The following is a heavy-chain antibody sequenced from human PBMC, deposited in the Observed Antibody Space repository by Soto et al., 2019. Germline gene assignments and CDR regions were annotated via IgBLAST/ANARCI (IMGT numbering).Heavy chain of an antibody. CDR3: ASGTDFTIFGVVITLDY. V-gene: IGHV1-18*01. D-gene: IGHD3-3*01. CDR1: GYTVTGYV. Sequence: PSVRTSCRASGYTVTGYVISCARPATGQGLEWMGWISAYNGNTNYAQKLQGRVTMTTDTSTSTAYMELRSLRSDDTAVYYCASGTDFTIFGVVITLDYWGQGTLVTVSS. CDR2: ISAYNGNT. J-gene: IGHJ4*02.